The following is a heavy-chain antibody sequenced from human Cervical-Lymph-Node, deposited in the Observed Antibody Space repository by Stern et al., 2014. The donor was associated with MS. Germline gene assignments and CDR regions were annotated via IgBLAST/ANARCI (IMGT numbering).Heavy chain of an antibody. Sequence: QVQLVQSGAEVKKPGASVKVSCKASGYTFTNYAFHWVRQAPGQRLEWMGWINAGNGNTKYSQNFQGRVTITTDTSASTVYMELSSLRSEDTAVYYCARWIFRCSNTSCRHHGMDVWGQGTKVTVSS. D-gene: IGHD2-2*01. CDR3: ARWIFRCSNTSCRHHGMDV. CDR1: GYTFTNYA. J-gene: IGHJ6*02. V-gene: IGHV1-3*01. CDR2: INAGNGNT.